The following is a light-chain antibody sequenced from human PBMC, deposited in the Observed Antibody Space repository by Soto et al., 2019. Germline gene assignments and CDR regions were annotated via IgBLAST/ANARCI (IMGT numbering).Light chain of an antibody. J-gene: IGKJ1*01. CDR1: QSVSSSF. CDR3: QEYGTSRT. CDR2: AAS. Sequence: EIVLTQSPGTLSLSPGERATLSCRASQSVSSSFLAWYQQRPGQAPRLLIYAASNTAPGIPDRFSGSGSGSDFNLTTSRLEPEDSAVYYCQEYGTSRTFGQGTKVEIK. V-gene: IGKV3-20*01.